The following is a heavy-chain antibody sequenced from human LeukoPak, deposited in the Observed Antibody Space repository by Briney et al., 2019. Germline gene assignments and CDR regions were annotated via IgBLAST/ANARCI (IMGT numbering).Heavy chain of an antibody. J-gene: IGHJ5*02. CDR3: AKASSASPSCLNL. Sequence: PGGSLRLSCAASGFTFSSYAMSWVRQAPGKGLEWVAVIRHDGSNKYYADSVKGRFTISRDNFKNTLYLQMNSLGAEDTAMYYCAKASSASPSCLNLWGQGTLVTVSS. CDR2: IRHDGSNK. CDR1: GFTFSSYA. D-gene: IGHD2-2*01. V-gene: IGHV3-30*02.